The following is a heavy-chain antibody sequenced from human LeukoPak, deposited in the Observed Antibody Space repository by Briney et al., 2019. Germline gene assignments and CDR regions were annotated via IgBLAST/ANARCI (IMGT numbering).Heavy chain of an antibody. CDR3: AKDPQRHGYYDFWSGFDY. D-gene: IGHD3-3*01. V-gene: IGHV1-18*01. J-gene: IGHJ4*02. Sequence: ASVKVFCKASGYTFTSYGISWVRQAPGQGLEWTGWISAYNGNTNYAQKLQGRVTMTTDTSTSTAYMELRSLRSDDTAVYYCAKDPQRHGYYDFWSGFDYWGQGTLVTVSS. CDR2: ISAYNGNT. CDR1: GYTFTSYG.